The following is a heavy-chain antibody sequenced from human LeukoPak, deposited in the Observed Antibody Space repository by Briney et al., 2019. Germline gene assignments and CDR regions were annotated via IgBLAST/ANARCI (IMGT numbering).Heavy chain of an antibody. J-gene: IGHJ3*02. CDR2: IYHDETT. V-gene: IGHV4-4*02. CDR3: ARADTSGTSSSDAFDI. CDR1: GGSISSGTW. Sequence: PSETPSLTCTVSGGSISSGTWWNWVRQFPGKGLEWIGEIYHDETTNYSPSLKSRVTISVDKSKNHFSLKLSAVTAADTAVYYCARADTSGTSSSDAFDIWGQGTMVTVSS. D-gene: IGHD3-10*01.